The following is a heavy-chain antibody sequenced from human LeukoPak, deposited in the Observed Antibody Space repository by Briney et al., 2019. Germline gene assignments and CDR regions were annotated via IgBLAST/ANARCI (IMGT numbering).Heavy chain of an antibody. J-gene: IGHJ6*03. CDR1: GYSISSGYY. V-gene: IGHV4-38-2*02. CDR3: ARAVVGPRYYYYYYMDV. D-gene: IGHD2-21*01. CDR2: VYHSGST. Sequence: ASETLSLTCTVSGYSISSGYYWGWIRQPPGKGLEWIGSVYHSGSTYYNPSLKSRVTISVDTSKNQFSLKLSSVTAADTAVYYCARAVVGPRYYYYYYMDVWGKGTTVTVSS.